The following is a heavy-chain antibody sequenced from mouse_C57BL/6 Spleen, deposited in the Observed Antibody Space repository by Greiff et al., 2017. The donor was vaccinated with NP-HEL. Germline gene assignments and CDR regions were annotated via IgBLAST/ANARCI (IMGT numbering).Heavy chain of an antibody. D-gene: IGHD2-2*01. Sequence: QVQLKQPGAELVRPGSSVKLSCKASGYTFTSYWMHWVKQRPIQGLEWIGNIDPSDSETHYNQKFKDKATLTVDKSSSTAYMQLSSLTSEDSAVYYCARVGGYDGFAYWGQGTLVTVSA. V-gene: IGHV1-52*01. CDR3: ARVGGYDGFAY. CDR1: GYTFTSYW. J-gene: IGHJ3*01. CDR2: IDPSDSET.